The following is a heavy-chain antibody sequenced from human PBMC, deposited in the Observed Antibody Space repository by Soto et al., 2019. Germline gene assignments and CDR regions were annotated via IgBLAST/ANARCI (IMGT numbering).Heavy chain of an antibody. V-gene: IGHV1-69*13. J-gene: IGHJ4*02. CDR3: ARTRILGYCSSTSCYNYFDY. Sequence: GASVKVSCKASGGTFSSYAISWVRQAPGQGLEWMGGIIPIFGTANYAQKFQGRVTITADESTSTAYMELSSLRSEDTAVYYCARTRILGYCSSTSCYNYFDYWGQGTLVTVSS. CDR1: GGTFSSYA. D-gene: IGHD2-2*02. CDR2: IIPIFGTA.